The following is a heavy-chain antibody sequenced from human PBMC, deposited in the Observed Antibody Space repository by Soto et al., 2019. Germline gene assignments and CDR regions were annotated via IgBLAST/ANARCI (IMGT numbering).Heavy chain of an antibody. CDR2: IIPIFGTA. Sequence: SVKVSCKASGGTFSSYAISWVRQAPGQGLEWMGGIIPIFGTANYAQKFQGRVTITADKSTSTAYMELSSLRSEDTAVYYCARDRGSSSLYYYDSSGYYYYYYGMDVWGQ. V-gene: IGHV1-69*06. D-gene: IGHD3-22*01. CDR1: GGTFSSYA. J-gene: IGHJ6*02. CDR3: ARDRGSSSLYYYDSSGYYYYYYGMDV.